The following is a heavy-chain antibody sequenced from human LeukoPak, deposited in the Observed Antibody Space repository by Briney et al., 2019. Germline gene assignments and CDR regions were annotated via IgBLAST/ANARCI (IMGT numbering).Heavy chain of an antibody. CDR1: GFTFSSYE. CDR2: ISSSGSTI. D-gene: IGHD3-10*01. CDR3: AREDYYGSGSYYGYYYGMDV. J-gene: IGHJ6*04. V-gene: IGHV3-48*03. Sequence: GGSLRLSCAASGFTFSSYEMNWVRQAPGKGLEWVSYISSSGSTIYYADSVKGRFTISRDNAKNSLYLQMNSLRAEDTAVYYCAREDYYGSGSYYGYYYGMDVWGKGTTVTVSS.